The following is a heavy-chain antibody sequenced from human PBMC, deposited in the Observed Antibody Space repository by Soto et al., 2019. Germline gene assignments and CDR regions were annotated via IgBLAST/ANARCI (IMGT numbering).Heavy chain of an antibody. D-gene: IGHD6-19*01. J-gene: IGHJ6*02. V-gene: IGHV3-9*01. CDR2: ISWNSGTI. Sequence: PGGSLRLSCAASGFTFSSCAMGWVRQAPGKGLEWVSGISWNSGTIGYADSVKGRFTISRDNAKNSLYLQMNSLRAEDTALYYCVKDGGSGWYMNGARYYGMDVWGQGTTVTVSS. CDR1: GFTFSSCA. CDR3: VKDGGSGWYMNGARYYGMDV.